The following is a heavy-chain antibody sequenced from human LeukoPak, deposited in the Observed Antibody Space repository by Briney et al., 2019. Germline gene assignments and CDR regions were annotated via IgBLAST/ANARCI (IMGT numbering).Heavy chain of an antibody. D-gene: IGHD3-10*01. CDR1: GFTFDDYG. Sequence: TGGSLRLSCAASGFTFDDYGMSWVRHAPGKGLEWVSAISGSGGSTYYADSVKGRFTISRDNSKNTLYLQMNSLRAEDTAVYYCAKSMGFGELFRIDYYYFDYWGQGTLVTVSS. CDR3: AKSMGFGELFRIDYYYFDY. V-gene: IGHV3-23*01. J-gene: IGHJ4*02. CDR2: ISGSGGST.